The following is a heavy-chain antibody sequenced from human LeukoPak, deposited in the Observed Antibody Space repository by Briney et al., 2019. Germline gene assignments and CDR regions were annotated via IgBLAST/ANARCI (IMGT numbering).Heavy chain of an antibody. CDR3: ARGGGLDV. J-gene: IGHJ6*02. Sequence: APGXGLEWVASINHNGNVNYYMDSVKGRFTISRDNAKNSLYLQMSNLRAEDTAVYFCARGGGLDVWGQGATVTVSS. CDR2: INHNGNVN. V-gene: IGHV3-7*04.